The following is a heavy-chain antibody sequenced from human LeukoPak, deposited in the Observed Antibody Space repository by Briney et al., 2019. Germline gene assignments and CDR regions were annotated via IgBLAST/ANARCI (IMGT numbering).Heavy chain of an antibody. J-gene: IGHJ4*02. V-gene: IGHV3-23*01. CDR2: TSGSGGST. CDR3: ANVLLWFGELLTAKPVDY. Sequence: GGSLRLSCAASGFTFSSYAMSWVRQAPGKGLEWVSATSGSGGSTYYADSVKGRFTISRDNSKNTLYLQMNSLRAEDTAVYYCANVLLWFGELLTAKPVDYWGQGTLVTVSS. D-gene: IGHD3-10*01. CDR1: GFTFSSYA.